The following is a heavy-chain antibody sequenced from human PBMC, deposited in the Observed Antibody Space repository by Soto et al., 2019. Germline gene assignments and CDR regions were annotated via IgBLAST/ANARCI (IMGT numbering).Heavy chain of an antibody. CDR3: AKAGLGVADRSSSRQYYYYGMDV. CDR1: GFTFSSYA. Sequence: GGSLILSCAASGFTFSSYAMSWVRQAPGKGLEWVSAISGSGGSTYYADSVKGRFTISRDNSKNTLYLQMNSLRAEDTAVYYCAKAGLGVADRSSSRQYYYYGMDVWGQGTTVTVSS. D-gene: IGHD3-3*01. J-gene: IGHJ6*02. CDR2: ISGSGGST. V-gene: IGHV3-23*01.